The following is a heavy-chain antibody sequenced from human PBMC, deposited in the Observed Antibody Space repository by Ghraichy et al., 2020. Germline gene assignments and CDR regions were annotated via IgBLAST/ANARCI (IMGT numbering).Heavy chain of an antibody. CDR1: GGSISSSSYY. Sequence: SETLSLTCTVSGGSISSSSYYWGWIRQPPGKGLEWIGSIYYSGSTYYNPSLKSRVTISVDTSKNQFSLKLSSVTAADTAVYYCARSPRIAAAGTYWGQGTLVTVSS. V-gene: IGHV4-39*01. CDR2: IYYSGST. D-gene: IGHD6-13*01. J-gene: IGHJ4*02. CDR3: ARSPRIAAAGTY.